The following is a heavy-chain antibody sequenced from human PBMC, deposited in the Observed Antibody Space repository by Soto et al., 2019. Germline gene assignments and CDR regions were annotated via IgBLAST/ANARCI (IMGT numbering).Heavy chain of an antibody. V-gene: IGHV4-4*07. J-gene: IGHJ4*02. CDR1: GASITGTSY. D-gene: IGHD2-8*02. CDR2: FSLSGTT. Sequence: SETLSLTCTVSGASITGTSYWSWIRQPAGKGLEWIGRFSLSGTTNYNPSLRSRVTMSADVSKNQFSLRLTSVTAADTALYYCARGMTPPGAPAWYYFDSWCQGTLVTVSS. CDR3: ARGMTPPGAPAWYYFDS.